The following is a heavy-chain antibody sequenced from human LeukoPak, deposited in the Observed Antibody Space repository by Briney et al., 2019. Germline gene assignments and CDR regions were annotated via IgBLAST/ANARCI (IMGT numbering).Heavy chain of an antibody. Sequence: PSETLSLTCAVSGDSISYERYYWNWIRQAPGKGPEWIGNIYRGRTRLNPSLTSRVAISVDMSKSQVSLRLTSVTAADTAIYYCAGEGEYGDSYSWGQGALVIVSA. J-gene: IGHJ5*02. V-gene: IGHV4-30-2*01. D-gene: IGHD2-21*01. CDR2: IYRGRT. CDR1: GDSISYERYY. CDR3: AGEGEYGDSYS.